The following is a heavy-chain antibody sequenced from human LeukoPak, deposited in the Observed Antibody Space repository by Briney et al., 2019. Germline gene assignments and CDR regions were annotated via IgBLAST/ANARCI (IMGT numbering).Heavy chain of an antibody. D-gene: IGHD6-19*01. Sequence: QSGRSLRLSCAASGFTFSSYGMHWVRQAPGKGLEWVAVIWYDGSNKYYADSVKGRFTISRDNSKNTLYLQMNSLRAEDTAVYYCAKEGVYSSSSKGIAVAGTDYWGQGTLVTVSS. J-gene: IGHJ4*02. CDR2: IWYDGSNK. CDR1: GFTFSSYG. CDR3: AKEGVYSSSSKGIAVAGTDY. V-gene: IGHV3-33*06.